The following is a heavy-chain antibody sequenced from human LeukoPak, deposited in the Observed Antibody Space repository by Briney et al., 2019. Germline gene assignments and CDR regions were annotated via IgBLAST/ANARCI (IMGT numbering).Heavy chain of an antibody. V-gene: IGHV1-18*01. D-gene: IGHD6-13*01. CDR2: ISAYNGNT. J-gene: IGHJ6*03. Sequence: GASVKVSCKASGYTFSSYGISWVRQAPGQGLEWMGWISAYNGNTHYAQKLQGRVTMTTDTSTSTVYMELRSLRSDDTAVYYCASAGAAGYSSSWYTYYMDVWGKGTTVTISS. CDR3: ASAGAAGYSSSWYTYYMDV. CDR1: GYTFSSYG.